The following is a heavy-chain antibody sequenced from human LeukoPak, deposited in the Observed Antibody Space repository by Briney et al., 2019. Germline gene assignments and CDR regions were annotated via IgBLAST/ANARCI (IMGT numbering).Heavy chain of an antibody. D-gene: IGHD2-15*01. CDR2: ISAYNGNT. Sequence: ASVKVSCKASGYTFTSYGISWVRQAPGQGLEWMGWISAYNGNTNYAQKLQGRVTMTTDTSTSTAYMELRSLRSDDTAVYYCARDLLLGGYCSGGSCYDFDYWGQGTLVTVSS. CDR3: ARDLLLGGYCSGGSCYDFDY. V-gene: IGHV1-18*01. CDR1: GYTFTSYG. J-gene: IGHJ4*02.